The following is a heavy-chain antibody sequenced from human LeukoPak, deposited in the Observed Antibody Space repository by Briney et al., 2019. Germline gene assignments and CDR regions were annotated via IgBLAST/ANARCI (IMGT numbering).Heavy chain of an antibody. J-gene: IGHJ4*02. CDR3: ARQGGLASLYYFDY. V-gene: IGHV4-4*09. D-gene: IGHD3/OR15-3a*01. Sequence: KPSETLSLTCTVSGGSISSYYWSWVRQPPGKGLEWIGYIYTSGSTNYNPPLKSRLTISVDTSKNQFSLKLSSVTAADTAVYYCARQGGLASLYYFDYWGQGTLVTVSS. CDR1: GGSISSYY. CDR2: IYTSGST.